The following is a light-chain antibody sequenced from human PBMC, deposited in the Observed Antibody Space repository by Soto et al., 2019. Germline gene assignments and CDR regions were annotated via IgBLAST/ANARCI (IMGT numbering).Light chain of an antibody. J-gene: IGKJ5*01. V-gene: IGKV3-15*01. CDR2: GAS. CDR1: QSVSSN. CDR3: QQYNNWPLSIT. Sequence: EIVMTQSPATLSVSAGERATLSCRASQSVSSNLAWYQQKPGQAPRLLIYGASNRATGIPARSSGSGSGTEFTLTISSLQSEDFAVYYCQQYNNWPLSITFGQGTRLEIK.